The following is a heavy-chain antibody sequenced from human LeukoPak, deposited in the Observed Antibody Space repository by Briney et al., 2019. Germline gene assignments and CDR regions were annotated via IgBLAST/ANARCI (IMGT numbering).Heavy chain of an antibody. CDR3: ARAVIVVAAATQRNWFDP. D-gene: IGHD2-15*01. V-gene: IGHV4-34*01. CDR2: INHSGIT. Sequence: SETLSLTCAVYGRSFSGYYWTCIRQTPGKGLEWIGEINHSGITDYNPSLRSRVTISVDTSKNQFSLKLSSVTAADTAIYYCARAVIVVAAATQRNWFDPWGQGTLVTVSS. J-gene: IGHJ5*02. CDR1: GRSFSGYY.